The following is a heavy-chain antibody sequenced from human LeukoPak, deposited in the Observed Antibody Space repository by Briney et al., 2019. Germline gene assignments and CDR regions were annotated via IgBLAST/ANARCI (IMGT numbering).Heavy chain of an antibody. J-gene: IGHJ4*02. CDR3: ARPTWLGYCSGGNCYRDY. V-gene: IGHV3-9*01. Sequence: GGSLLLSFAAPGFTFCDYAMHRVRGAPGEGLEWVSGISWNSGSIGYADSVKGRFTLSRDNAKNSLYLHMNSLRVEDTAVYYCARPTWLGYCSGGNCYRDYWGQGTLVTVSS. CDR1: GFTFCDYA. D-gene: IGHD2-15*01. CDR2: ISWNSGSI.